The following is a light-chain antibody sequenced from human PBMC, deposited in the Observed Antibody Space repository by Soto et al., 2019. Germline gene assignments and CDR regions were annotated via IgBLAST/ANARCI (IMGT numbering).Light chain of an antibody. CDR3: QQSYSTRLT. Sequence: DIQMTQSPSSLSASVGDRVTSTCRASQSISSYLNWYQQKPGKAPKLLIYAASSLQSGVTSRFSGSGSGTDFTLTISSLQPEDFATYYCQQSYSTRLTFGGGTKVEIK. V-gene: IGKV1-39*01. CDR1: QSISSY. J-gene: IGKJ4*01. CDR2: AAS.